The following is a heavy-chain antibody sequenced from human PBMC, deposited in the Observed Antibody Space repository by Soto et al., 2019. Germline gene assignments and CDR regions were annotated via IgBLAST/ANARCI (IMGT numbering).Heavy chain of an antibody. CDR1: GFTFSSYA. CDR3: AQSDGAFDI. D-gene: IGHD2-21*01. V-gene: IGHV3-23*01. CDR2: ISGSGGST. J-gene: IGHJ3*02. Sequence: EVQLLESGGGLVQPGGSLSLSCAASGFTFSSYALSWVRPAPGKGLEWVSAISGSGGSTYYADSVKGRFTISRDNSKNTLYLQMNSLRAEDTAVYYCAQSDGAFDIWGQGPMVTVSS.